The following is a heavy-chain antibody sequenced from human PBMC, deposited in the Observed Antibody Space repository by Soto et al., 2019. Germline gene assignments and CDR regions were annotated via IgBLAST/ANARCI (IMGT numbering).Heavy chain of an antibody. CDR3: AKDLRLIVGANYFDY. Sequence: GGSLRLSCAASGFTFSSYAMSWVRQAPGKGLEWVSAISGSGGSTYYADSVKGRFTISRDNSKNTLYLQMNSLRAEDTAVYYCAKDLRLIVGANYFDYWGQGTLVTVSS. V-gene: IGHV3-23*01. J-gene: IGHJ4*02. CDR2: ISGSGGST. CDR1: GFTFSSYA. D-gene: IGHD1-26*01.